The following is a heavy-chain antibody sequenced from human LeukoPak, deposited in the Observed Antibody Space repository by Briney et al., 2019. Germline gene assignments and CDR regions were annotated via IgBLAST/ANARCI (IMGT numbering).Heavy chain of an antibody. Sequence: PSETLSLTYAVYGGSFSGYYWSWIRQPPGKGLEWIGEINHSGSTNYNPSLKSRVTISVDTSKNQFSLKLSSVTAADTAVYYCARLRGTLVPASSFDYWGQGTLVTVSS. CDR3: ARLRGTLVPASSFDY. CDR2: INHSGST. D-gene: IGHD2-2*01. V-gene: IGHV4-34*01. J-gene: IGHJ4*02. CDR1: GGSFSGYY.